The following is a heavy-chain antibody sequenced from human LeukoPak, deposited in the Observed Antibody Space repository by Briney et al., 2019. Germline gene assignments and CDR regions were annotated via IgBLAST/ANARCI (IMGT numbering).Heavy chain of an antibody. CDR2: IIPIFGTA. CDR1: GYTFTGYY. CDR3: ARTGDDSSGNYGSSLDY. J-gene: IGHJ4*02. D-gene: IGHD3-22*01. V-gene: IGHV1-69*13. Sequence: SVKVSCKASGYTFTGYYMHWVRQAPGQGLEWMGGIIPIFGTANYAQKFQGRVTITADEYTSTAYMELSSLRSEDTAVYYCARTGDDSSGNYGSSLDYWGQGTLVTVSS.